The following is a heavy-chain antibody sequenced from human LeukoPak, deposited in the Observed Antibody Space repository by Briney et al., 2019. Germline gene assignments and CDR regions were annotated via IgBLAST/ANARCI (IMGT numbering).Heavy chain of an antibody. D-gene: IGHD6-25*01. CDR3: ARDLIAATSYRYSYYAMDV. CDR1: GFTLSSYE. V-gene: IGHV3-48*03. Sequence: GGSLRLSCAASGFTLSSYEMNWVRQAPGKGLEWVSYISTSGHTIYYVDSVKGRFTISRDNAKNSLFLQMNSLRAEDTAVYYCARDLIAATSYRYSYYAMDVWGQGTTVTVSS. CDR2: ISTSGHTI. J-gene: IGHJ6*02.